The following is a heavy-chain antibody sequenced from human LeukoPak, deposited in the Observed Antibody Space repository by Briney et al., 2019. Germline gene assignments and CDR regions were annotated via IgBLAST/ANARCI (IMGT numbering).Heavy chain of an antibody. CDR3: ASMINSGGQVADWFDP. CDR1: GFTFSSYE. Sequence: HTGGSLRLSCAASGFTFSSYEMNWVRQAPGKGLEWVSYISSTSSTIYYADSVKGRFTVSRDNAKNSLYLHMNSLRAEDTAVYYCASMINSGGQVADWFDPWGQGTLVAVSS. J-gene: IGHJ5*02. V-gene: IGHV3-48*01. D-gene: IGHD3-16*01. CDR2: ISSTSSTI.